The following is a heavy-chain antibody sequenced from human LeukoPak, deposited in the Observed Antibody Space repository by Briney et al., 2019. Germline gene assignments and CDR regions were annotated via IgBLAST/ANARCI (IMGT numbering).Heavy chain of an antibody. J-gene: IGHJ3*02. CDR2: ISWNSGSI. D-gene: IGHD6-13*01. Sequence: GGSLRLSCAASGFTFDDYAMHWVRQAPGKGLGWVSGISWNSGSIGYADSVKGRFTISRDNAKNSLYPQMNSLRAEDTALYYCAKPISRIAAAGAFDIWGQGAMVTVSS. CDR1: GFTFDDYA. CDR3: AKPISRIAAAGAFDI. V-gene: IGHV3-9*01.